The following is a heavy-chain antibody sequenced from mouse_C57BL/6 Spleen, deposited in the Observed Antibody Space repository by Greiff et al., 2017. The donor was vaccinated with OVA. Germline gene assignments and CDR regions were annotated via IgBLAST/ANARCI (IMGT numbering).Heavy chain of an antibody. CDR2: IEPSDSET. J-gene: IGHJ1*03. CDR3: ARAGYYPYWYIDV. Sequence: QVQLQQPGAELVRPGSSVKLSCKASGYTFTSYWMHWVKQRPIQGLEWIGNIEPSDSETHYNQKFTDKATLTVDKSSSTAYMQLSSLTSEDSAVYNYARAGYYPYWYIDVWGTGTTVTVSS. D-gene: IGHD2-3*01. CDR1: GYTFTSYW. V-gene: IGHV1-52*01.